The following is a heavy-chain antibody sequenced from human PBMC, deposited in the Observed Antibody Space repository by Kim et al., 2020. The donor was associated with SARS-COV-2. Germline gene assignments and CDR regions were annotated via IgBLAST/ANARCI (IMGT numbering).Heavy chain of an antibody. D-gene: IGHD3-10*01. CDR2: ISYEGSKK. CDR1: GFAFSNYG. CDR3: ARDSSYGSGSYFNFDY. V-gene: IGHV3-33*05. J-gene: IGHJ4*01. Sequence: GGSLRLSCAASGFAFSNYGMHWVRQAPGKGLEWVAVISYEGSKKYYADSVKGRFTISRDNSKNTLYLQMNSLRAEDTAVYYCARDSSYGSGSYFNFDYWGQEPWSPPPQ.